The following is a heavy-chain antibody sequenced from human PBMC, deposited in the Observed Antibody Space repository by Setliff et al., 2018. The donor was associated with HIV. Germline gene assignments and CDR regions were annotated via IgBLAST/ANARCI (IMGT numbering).Heavy chain of an antibody. J-gene: IGHJ6*02. D-gene: IGHD3-3*01. CDR3: TRRINFGSGYYGIDV. V-gene: IGHV4-4*02. CDR1: GGSISSFNW. Sequence: SETLSLTCDVSGGSISSFNWWSWVRQSPGKGLEWIGEIYHTGSTNYSPSLKSRVTISIDKAKNQISLRLTSVTAADTAIYFCTRRINFGSGYYGIDVWGPGTTVTVSS. CDR2: IYHTGST.